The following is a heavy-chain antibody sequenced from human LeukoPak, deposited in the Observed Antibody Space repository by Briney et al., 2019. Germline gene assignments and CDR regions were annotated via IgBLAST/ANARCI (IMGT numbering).Heavy chain of an antibody. V-gene: IGHV1-58*01. CDR3: AAEHDYYDSSGYFN. CDR2: IVVGSGNT. J-gene: IGHJ4*02. Sequence: ASVKVSCKASGFTFTSSAVQWVRQARGQRLEWIGWIVVGSGNTNYAQKFQERVTITRDMSTSTAYMELSSLRSEDTAVYYCAAEHDYYDSSGYFNWGQGTLVTVSS. CDR1: GFTFTSSA. D-gene: IGHD3-22*01.